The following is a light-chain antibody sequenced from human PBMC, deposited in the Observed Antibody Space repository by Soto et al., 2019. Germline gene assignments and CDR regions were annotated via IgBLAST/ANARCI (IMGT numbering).Light chain of an antibody. CDR3: QQRSNWPPY. V-gene: IGKV3-11*01. CDR2: DAS. Sequence: EIVLTQSPATLSLSPGERATLSCRASQSVSSYLAWYQQKPGQAPRLLIYDASNRATGIPARFNGSGSGTDFTLTISSLEPEDFAVYYCQQRSNWPPYFGQGTRLEIK. J-gene: IGKJ5*01. CDR1: QSVSSY.